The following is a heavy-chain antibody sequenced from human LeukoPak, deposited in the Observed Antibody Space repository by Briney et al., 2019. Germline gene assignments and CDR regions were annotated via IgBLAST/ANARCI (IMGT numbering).Heavy chain of an antibody. D-gene: IGHD1-26*01. V-gene: IGHV4-59*01. J-gene: IGHJ6*02. CDR1: GGSITNYY. CDR2: VYYSGRT. Sequence: AETLSLTCTVSGGSITNYYWSWIRQPPGKGLEWIGYVYYSGRTNYNPSLKSRVTISVDTSKNQFSLKLSSVTAADTAVYYCARTFSESYYYYGMDVWGQGTTVTVSS. CDR3: ARTFSESYYYYGMDV.